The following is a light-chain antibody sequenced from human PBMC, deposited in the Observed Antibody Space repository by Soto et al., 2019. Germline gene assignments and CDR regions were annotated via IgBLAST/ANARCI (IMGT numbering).Light chain of an antibody. CDR2: EGS. Sequence: QSALTQPASVSGSPGQSITISCTGSISDIGTYNLVSWFQQHPGKAPKLIIYEGSKRPSGVSNRFSGSKSGNTASLTVSGLQAEDEADYYCSSYAGSSNVFGTGTKLTVL. CDR3: SSYAGSSNV. J-gene: IGLJ1*01. CDR1: ISDIGTYNL. V-gene: IGLV2-14*02.